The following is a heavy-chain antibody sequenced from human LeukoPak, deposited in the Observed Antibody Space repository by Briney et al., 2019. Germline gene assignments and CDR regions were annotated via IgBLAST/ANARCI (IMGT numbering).Heavy chain of an antibody. CDR2: IWYDGSNK. J-gene: IGHJ4*02. CDR1: GITLSSYG. V-gene: IGHV3-33*01. CDR3: ARKSILTGREFDY. Sequence: GGSLRLSCAASGITLSSYGMLWVRQAPGKGLEWVAVIWYDGSNKYYADSVKGRFTISRDNSKNTLYLQMNSLRAEDTAVYYCARKSILTGREFDYWGQGTLVTVSS. D-gene: IGHD3-9*01.